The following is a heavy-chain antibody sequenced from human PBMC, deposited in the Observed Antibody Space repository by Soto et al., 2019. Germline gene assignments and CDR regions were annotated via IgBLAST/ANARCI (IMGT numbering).Heavy chain of an antibody. Sequence: PGESLKISCKGTGYTFTTYWITWVRQMPGKGLEWMGRIDPSDSYTEYSPSFQGHVTISADKSISTAYLQWSSLKASDTAMYYCARQGYCSTTSCHWDFAYWGQGTLVTVSS. D-gene: IGHD2-2*01. CDR2: IDPSDSYT. CDR1: GYTFTTYW. J-gene: IGHJ4*02. CDR3: ARQGYCSTTSCHWDFAY. V-gene: IGHV5-10-1*01.